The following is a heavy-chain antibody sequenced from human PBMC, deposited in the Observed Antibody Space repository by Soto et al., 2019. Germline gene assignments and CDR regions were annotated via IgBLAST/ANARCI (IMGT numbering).Heavy chain of an antibody. CDR2: IKSKTDGGTT. V-gene: IGHV3-15*01. Sequence: GGSLRLSCAASGFTFSNAWMSWVRQAPGKGLEWVGRIKSKTDGGTTDYAAPVKGRFTISRDDSKNTLYLQMNSLKTEDTAVYYCTTGGKQAYYYYYYMDVWGKGTTVTVSS. J-gene: IGHJ6*03. CDR1: GFTFSNAW. CDR3: TTGGKQAYYYYYYMDV.